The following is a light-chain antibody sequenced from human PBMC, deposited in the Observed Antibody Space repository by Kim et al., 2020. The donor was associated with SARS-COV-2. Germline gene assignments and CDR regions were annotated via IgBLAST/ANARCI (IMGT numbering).Light chain of an antibody. CDR3: TSYTRSVTYV. V-gene: IGLV2-14*03. Sequence: GRSMTRTCTGRGSDVGGYNSVSWHQQPPGTAPLLMFYGVTKRPAGVSKRFSGSKCGATTSPTISGHDAEDEDDYYRTSYTRSVTYVFGTGTKVTVL. J-gene: IGLJ1*01. CDR1: GSDVGGYNS. CDR2: GVT.